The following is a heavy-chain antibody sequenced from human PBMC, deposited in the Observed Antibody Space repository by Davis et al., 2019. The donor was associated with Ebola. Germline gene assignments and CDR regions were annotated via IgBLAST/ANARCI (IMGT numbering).Heavy chain of an antibody. D-gene: IGHD3-10*01. Sequence: PGGSLRLSCAASGFMFSSDTMHWVRQAPGKGLEWVSEVSVPGLTHYADPVKGRFTISRDISKNIVYLEMKSLRAEDTAVYYCARDVGVEFDYWGQGALVTVSS. V-gene: IGHV3-23*01. CDR3: ARDVGVEFDY. CDR1: GFMFSSDT. J-gene: IGHJ4*02. CDR2: VSVPGLT.